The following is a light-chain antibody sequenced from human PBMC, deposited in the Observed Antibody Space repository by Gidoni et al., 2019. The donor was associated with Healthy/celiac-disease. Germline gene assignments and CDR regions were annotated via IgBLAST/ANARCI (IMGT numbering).Light chain of an antibody. Sequence: QYALTQPASASGSPGQAITISCTGTSSDGGGYIYVSWYHQHPGKAPNLMIDDVSNRPSGVSNRFSGSKSGNTASLTISVLQAQDAADYYCSSYTSSSTPVVFGGGTKLTVL. CDR2: DVS. CDR3: SSYTSSSTPVV. J-gene: IGLJ2*01. CDR1: SSDGGGYIY. V-gene: IGLV2-14*03.